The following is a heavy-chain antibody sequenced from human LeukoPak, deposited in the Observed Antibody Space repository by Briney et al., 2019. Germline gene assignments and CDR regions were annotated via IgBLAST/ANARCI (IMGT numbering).Heavy chain of an antibody. V-gene: IGHV1-18*01. CDR3: ARARLSTSYYYDSSGYYKGTFDY. J-gene: IGHJ4*02. CDR2: ISAYNGNT. Sequence: GASVKVSSKASVYTFTIYGISWVRQAPGQGLEWMGWISAYNGNTNYAQKLQCRVTMTTDTSTSTAYMELRSMRSDDTAVYYCARARLSTSYYYDSSGYYKGTFDYWGQGTLVTVSS. CDR1: VYTFTIYG. D-gene: IGHD3-22*01.